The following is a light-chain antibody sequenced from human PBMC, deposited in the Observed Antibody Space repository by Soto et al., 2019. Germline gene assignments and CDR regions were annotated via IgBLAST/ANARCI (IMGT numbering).Light chain of an antibody. CDR2: NNS. CDR1: SSNIGAGSD. V-gene: IGLV1-40*01. J-gene: IGLJ2*01. CDR3: QSYDSSLSGVV. Sequence: QSVLTQPPSVSGAPGQRVTISCTGSSSNIGAGSDVHWYQQLPGTAPKLLIYNNSNRPSGVPDRFSGSKSGTSASLAITGLKAEDEADYYCQSYDSSLSGVVFGGGTKLTVL.